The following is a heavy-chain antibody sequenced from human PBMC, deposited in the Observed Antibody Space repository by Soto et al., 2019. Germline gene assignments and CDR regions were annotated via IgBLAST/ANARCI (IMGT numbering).Heavy chain of an antibody. CDR1: GFTFNHYC. V-gene: IGHV3-74*01. J-gene: IGHJ4*02. D-gene: IGHD4-17*01. CDR3: ARYGSIDY. CDR2: LQGDGSSP. Sequence: GSLRLSCAASGFTFNHYCMHWVRQPPEKGLVWVSRLQGDGSSPDYADSVKGRFTISRDNAKNTVYLQMNSLRPEDTAVYYCARYGSIDYRGRAPLITVSS.